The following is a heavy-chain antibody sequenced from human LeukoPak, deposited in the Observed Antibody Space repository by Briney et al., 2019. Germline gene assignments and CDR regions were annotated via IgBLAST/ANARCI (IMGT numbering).Heavy chain of an antibody. CDR2: KTGSVGRT. Sequence: PGGSLTLPCAASGFTFSSFDKNWLRQAPGKALEWVSPKTGSVGRTFYADSVKGRCTVSRDNSKNTLYLQMNSLRAEDTALYYCAKDHHADTAMVSWGQGTLVTVSS. CDR3: AKDHHADTAMVS. CDR1: GFTFSSFD. J-gene: IGHJ1*01. D-gene: IGHD5-18*01. V-gene: IGHV3-23*01.